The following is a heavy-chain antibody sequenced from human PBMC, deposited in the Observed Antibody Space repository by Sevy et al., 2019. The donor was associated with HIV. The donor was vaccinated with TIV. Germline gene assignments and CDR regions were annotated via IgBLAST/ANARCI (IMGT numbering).Heavy chain of an antibody. CDR2: ISSSGSTI. V-gene: IGHV3-11*01. CDR3: ARDKHYDSSGYYYPDDAFDI. Sequence: GGSLRLSCAASGFTFSDYYMSWIRQAPGKGLEWVSYISSSGSTIYYADSVKGRFTIARDNAKNSLYLQMNSLRAEDTAVYYCARDKHYDSSGYYYPDDAFDIWGQGTMVTVSS. CDR1: GFTFSDYY. D-gene: IGHD3-22*01. J-gene: IGHJ3*02.